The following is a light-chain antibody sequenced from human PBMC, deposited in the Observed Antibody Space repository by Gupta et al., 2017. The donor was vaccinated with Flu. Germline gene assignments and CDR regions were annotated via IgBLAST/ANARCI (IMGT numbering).Light chain of an antibody. Sequence: DIQMTQSPSSLSASVGDRVTISCRASQSISGYLNWYQQKPGKAPKLLIYATTRLQSGVPSRFSGSGSGTDFTLTSSRLQPEDFATYYWQQSYTIHLFGGGTKVEIK. CDR2: ATT. J-gene: IGKJ4*01. V-gene: IGKV1-39*01. CDR1: QSISGY. CDR3: QQSYTIHL.